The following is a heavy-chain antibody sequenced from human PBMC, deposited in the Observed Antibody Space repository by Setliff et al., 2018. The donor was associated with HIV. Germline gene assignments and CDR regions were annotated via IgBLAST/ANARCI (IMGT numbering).Heavy chain of an antibody. V-gene: IGHV4-39*07. Sequence: PSETLSLTCTVSGGSISSSTYYWGWIRQPPGKGLEWIGSMYHSGSTYYNPSLKSRVTISVDTSKNQFSLKLSSVNAADTAVYYCARAISAAGIAPFDFWGQGTLVTVSS. CDR3: ARAISAAGIAPFDF. CDR1: GGSISSSTYY. J-gene: IGHJ4*02. D-gene: IGHD6-13*01. CDR2: MYHSGST.